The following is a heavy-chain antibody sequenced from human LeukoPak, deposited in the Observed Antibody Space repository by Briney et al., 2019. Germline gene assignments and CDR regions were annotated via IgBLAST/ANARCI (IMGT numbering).Heavy chain of an antibody. V-gene: IGHV4-30-2*01. J-gene: IGHJ4*02. CDR1: GGSISSGGYS. Sequence: SETLSLTCAVSGGSISSGGYSWSWIRQPPGKGLEWIGYIYHSGSTYYNPSLKSRVTISVDRSKNQFSLKLSSVTAADTAVYYCARGVVGATLYYWGQGTLVTVSS. CDR3: ARGVVGATLYY. D-gene: IGHD1-26*01. CDR2: IYHSGST.